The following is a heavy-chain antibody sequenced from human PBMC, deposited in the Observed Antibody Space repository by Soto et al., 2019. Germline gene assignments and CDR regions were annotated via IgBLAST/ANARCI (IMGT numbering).Heavy chain of an antibody. D-gene: IGHD6-13*01. CDR1: GFTFSTHA. CDR3: ARDQTGITTAGGGRIDH. J-gene: IGHJ4*02. V-gene: IGHV3-30-3*01. CDR2: VSFDGSNK. Sequence: QVQLVESGGGVVQPGRSLRLSCAASGFTFSTHAMHWVGQAPGKGLECVAIVSFDGSNKYYADSVKGRFTISRDNSKNTLYPQMSGLTPEDTAVYYCARDQTGITTAGGGRIDHWGQGTLVTVSS.